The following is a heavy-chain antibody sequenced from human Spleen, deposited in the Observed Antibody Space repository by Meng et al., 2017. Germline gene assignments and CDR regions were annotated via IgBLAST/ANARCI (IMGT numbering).Heavy chain of an antibody. V-gene: IGHV4-38-2*02. CDR3: ARGRQLRGGDFDY. J-gene: IGHJ4*02. CDR2: IYHTGST. D-gene: IGHD3-10*01. CDR1: GYSISSGYY. Sequence: GSLRLSCTVSGYSISSGYYWGWIRQPPGKGLEWIGSIYHTGSTDYNPSLKSRVTISVDTSKNQFSLKLSSVTAADTAVYYCARGRQLRGGDFDYWGQGTLVTVSS.